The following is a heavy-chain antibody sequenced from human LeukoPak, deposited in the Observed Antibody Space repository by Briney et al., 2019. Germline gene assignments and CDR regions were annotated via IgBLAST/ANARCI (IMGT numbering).Heavy chain of an antibody. V-gene: IGHV3-7*01. J-gene: IGHJ4*02. CDR2: IKQDGSEK. D-gene: IGHD5-24*01. Sequence: PGGSLRLSCAASGFTFSDYNMRWIRQAPGKGLEWVANIKQDGSEKYYVDSVKGRFTISRDNAKNSLYLQMNSLRAEDTAVYYCARGMDGYNFPLDYWGQGTLVTVSS. CDR3: ARGMDGYNFPLDY. CDR1: GFTFSDYN.